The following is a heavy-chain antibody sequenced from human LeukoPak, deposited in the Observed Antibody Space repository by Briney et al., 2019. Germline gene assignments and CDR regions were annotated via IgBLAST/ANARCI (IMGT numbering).Heavy chain of an antibody. D-gene: IGHD6-19*01. CDR2: IYTSGST. CDR3: ARSPLTSSGWYRADY. Sequence: PSETLSLTCTVSGGSINTYYWNWIRQPAGKGLEWIGRIYTSGSTTYNPSLESRVTMSLDTSKNQLPLRLTSVTAADTALYYCARSPLTSSGWYRADYWGEGTLVTVSS. CDR1: GGSINTYY. J-gene: IGHJ4*02. V-gene: IGHV4-4*07.